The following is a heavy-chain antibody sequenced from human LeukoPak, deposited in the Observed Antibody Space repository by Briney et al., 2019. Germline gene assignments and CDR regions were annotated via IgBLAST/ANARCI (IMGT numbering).Heavy chain of an antibody. J-gene: IGHJ5*02. CDR3: ATLGYCSSTSCHRPGWFDP. CDR1: GYTFTGYY. V-gene: IGHV1-2*02. CDR2: INPNSGGT. D-gene: IGHD2-2*01. Sequence: ASVKVSCKASGYTFTGYYMHWVRQAPGQGLEWMGWINPNSGGTNYAQKFQGRVTMTRDTSISTAYMELSSLRSEDTAVYYCATLGYCSSTSCHRPGWFDPWGQGTLVTVSS.